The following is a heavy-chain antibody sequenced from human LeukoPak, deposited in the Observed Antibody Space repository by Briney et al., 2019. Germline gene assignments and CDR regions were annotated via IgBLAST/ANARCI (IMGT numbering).Heavy chain of an antibody. CDR2: INHSGST. CDR1: GGSFSGYY. V-gene: IGHV4-34*01. J-gene: IGHJ3*02. Sequence: PSETLSLTCAVYGGSFSGYYWSWIRRPPGKGLEWIGEINHSGSTNYNPSLKSRVTISVDTSKNQFSLKLSSVTAADTAVYYCARVTSGPNDAFDIWGQGTMVTVSS. CDR3: ARVTSGPNDAFDI. D-gene: IGHD4-11*01.